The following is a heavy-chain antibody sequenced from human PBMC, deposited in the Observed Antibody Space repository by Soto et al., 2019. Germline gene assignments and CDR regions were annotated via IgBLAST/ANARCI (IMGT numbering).Heavy chain of an antibody. CDR1: GYTFTGYY. Sequence: ASVKVSCKASGYTFTGYYMHRVRQAPGQGLEWMGWINPNSGGTNYAQKFQGWVTMTRDTSISTAYMELSRLRSDDTAVYYCARFSRYYYGMDVWGQGTTVTVSS. J-gene: IGHJ6*02. CDR2: INPNSGGT. CDR3: ARFSRYYYGMDV. V-gene: IGHV1-2*04.